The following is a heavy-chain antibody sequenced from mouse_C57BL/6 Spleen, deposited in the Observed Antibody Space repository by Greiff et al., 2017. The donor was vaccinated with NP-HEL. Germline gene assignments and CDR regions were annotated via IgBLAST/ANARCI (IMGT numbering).Heavy chain of an antibody. J-gene: IGHJ4*01. D-gene: IGHD2-3*01. CDR2: IWSDGST. CDR1: GFSLTSYG. Sequence: VKLVESGPGLVAPSQSLSITCTVSGFSLTSYGVHWVRQPPGKGLEWLVVIWSDGSTTYNSAIKSRLSISKDNSKSQVFLKMNSLQADDTAKYYSARHDGYYEDAMDYWGQGTSVTVSS. CDR3: ARHDGYYEDAMDY. V-gene: IGHV2-6-1*01.